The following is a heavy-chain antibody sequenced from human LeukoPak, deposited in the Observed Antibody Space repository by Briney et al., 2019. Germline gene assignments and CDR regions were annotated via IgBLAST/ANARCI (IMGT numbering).Heavy chain of an antibody. CDR1: GFTFSTSW. D-gene: IGHD3-22*01. J-gene: IGHJ4*02. V-gene: IGHV3-74*01. CDR3: VRDMGYYDKV. Sequence: GGSLRLSCAASGFTFSTSWMHWVRQAPGKGLVWVSRINSDGKSTNYADFVKGRFTISRDNAKNTLYLQVNSLRAEDTAVYYCVRDMGYYDKVWGQGTLVTVSS. CDR2: INSDGKST.